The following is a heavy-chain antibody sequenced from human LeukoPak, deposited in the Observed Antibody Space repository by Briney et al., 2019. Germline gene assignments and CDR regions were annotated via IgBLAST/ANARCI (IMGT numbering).Heavy chain of an antibody. CDR3: ARSRSSASGVTSFDP. Sequence: GASVKVSCKASGGTFSSYAISWVRQAPGQGLEWMGGIIPIFGTANYAQKFQGRVTITTDESTSTAYMELSSLRSEDTAVYYCARSRSSASGVTSFDPWGQGTLVTVSS. CDR1: GGTFSSYA. V-gene: IGHV1-69*05. J-gene: IGHJ5*02. CDR2: IIPIFGTA. D-gene: IGHD6-13*01.